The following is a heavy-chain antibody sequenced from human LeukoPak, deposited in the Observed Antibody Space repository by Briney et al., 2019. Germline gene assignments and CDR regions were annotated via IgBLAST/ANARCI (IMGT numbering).Heavy chain of an antibody. D-gene: IGHD5-12*01. Sequence: GGSLRLSCAASGFIFSRKAMHWVRQAPGKGLEFVSGISSDGGNIYYANSVKGRFTISRDSSKDTLYLQMGSLRAEDTAVYYCALIGDTSPTYYYMDVWGKGTTVTVSS. V-gene: IGHV3-64*01. J-gene: IGHJ6*03. CDR1: GFIFSRKA. CDR2: ISSDGGNI. CDR3: ALIGDTSPTYYYMDV.